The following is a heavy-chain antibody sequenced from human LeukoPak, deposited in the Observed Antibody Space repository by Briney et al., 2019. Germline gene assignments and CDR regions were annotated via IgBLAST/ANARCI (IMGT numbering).Heavy chain of an antibody. CDR1: GGSISSGGYY. J-gene: IGHJ4*02. V-gene: IGHV4-31*03. D-gene: IGHD2-15*01. CDR3: ARWGFTRYCSGGSRYGGDY. CDR2: IYGSGST. Sequence: SETLFLTCTVSGGSISSGGYYWSWIRQHPGKGLEWIGFIYGSGSTYYKSSLKSRVTISVDTSKNQFSLKLTSVTAADTAVYYCARWGFTRYCSGGSRYGGDYWGQGTLVTVSS.